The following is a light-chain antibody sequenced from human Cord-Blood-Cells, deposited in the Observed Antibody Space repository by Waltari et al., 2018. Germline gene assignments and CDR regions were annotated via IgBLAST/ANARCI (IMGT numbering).Light chain of an antibody. CDR3: SSYAGSNNLV. CDR1: SSDVGGYNY. Sequence: SPGQSVTISCTGTSSDVGGYNYVSWYQQHPGKAPKLMIYEVSKRPPGVPDRFSGSKSGNTASLTVSGLQAEDEADYYCSSYAGSNNLVFGGGTKLTVL. V-gene: IGLV2-8*01. J-gene: IGLJ2*01. CDR2: EVS.